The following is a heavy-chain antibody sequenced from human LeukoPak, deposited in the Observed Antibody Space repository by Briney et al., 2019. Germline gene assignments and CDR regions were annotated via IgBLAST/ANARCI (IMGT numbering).Heavy chain of an antibody. J-gene: IGHJ4*02. CDR3: ALGGWLQPFDY. V-gene: IGHV3-21*01. CDR2: ISSSSSYI. Sequence: PGGSLRLSCAASGFTFSSYEMNWVRQAPGKGLEWVSSISSSSSYIYYADSVKGRFTISRDNAKNSLYLQMNSLRADDTAVYYCALGGWLQPFDYWGQGTLVTVSS. CDR1: GFTFSSYE. D-gene: IGHD5-24*01.